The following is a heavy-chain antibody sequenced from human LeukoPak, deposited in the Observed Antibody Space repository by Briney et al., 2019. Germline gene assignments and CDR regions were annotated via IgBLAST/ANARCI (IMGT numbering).Heavy chain of an antibody. V-gene: IGHV1-8*01. D-gene: IGHD2-2*01. CDR1: GDTFTSYD. CDR3: AREYLTNAFDT. Sequence: ASVAVSCKASGDTFTSYDLNWVRQAPGQALVWMRWMNPNSGNAAYAQKFPGRVTMTWNTSISTAYKELSNLRSEDTAVYYCAREYLTNAFDTWGQGTMVTVSS. CDR2: MNPNSGNA. J-gene: IGHJ3*02.